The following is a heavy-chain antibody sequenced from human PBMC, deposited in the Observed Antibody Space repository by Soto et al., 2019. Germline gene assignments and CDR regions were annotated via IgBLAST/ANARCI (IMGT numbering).Heavy chain of an antibody. V-gene: IGHV1-18*01. CDR1: GYTFYSHS. CDR2: ISADNGNT. CDR3: ARCIQQDYYYGMDV. D-gene: IGHD5-18*01. J-gene: IGHJ6*02. Sequence: QAQLVQSGAEVKKPGASVKVSCKASGYTFYSHSISWVRQAPGQGLEWMGRISADNGNTNYAQKVRGRVTMTTDTSTSTVYMELRNMRSDDTAVYYCARCIQQDYYYGMDVWGQGNTVTVSS.